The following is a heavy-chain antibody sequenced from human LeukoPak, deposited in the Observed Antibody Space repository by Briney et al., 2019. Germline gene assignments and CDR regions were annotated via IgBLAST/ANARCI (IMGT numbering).Heavy chain of an antibody. J-gene: IGHJ4*02. CDR3: ARGQLWFRRDFDY. V-gene: IGHV3-15*01. CDR2: IKSKTDGGTT. CDR1: GFTFSNAW. D-gene: IGHD5-18*01. Sequence: MAGGSLRLSCAASGFTFSNAWMSWVRQAPGKGLEWVGRIKSKTDGGTTDYAAPVKGRFTISRDDSKNTLYLQMNSLKTEDTAVYYCARGQLWFRRDFDYWGQGTLVTVSS.